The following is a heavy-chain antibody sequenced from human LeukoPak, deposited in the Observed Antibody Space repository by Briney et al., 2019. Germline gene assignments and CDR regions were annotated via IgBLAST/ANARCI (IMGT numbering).Heavy chain of an antibody. CDR3: ARFRALHRAGDY. J-gene: IGHJ4*02. V-gene: IGHV4-34*01. Sequence: SETLSLTCAVYGGSFSGYYWGWIRQPPGKGLEGIGEINHSGSTNYNPSLKSRVTISVDTSKNQFSLKLSSVTAADTAVYYCARFRALHRAGDYWGQGTLVTVSS. CDR1: GGSFSGYY. CDR2: INHSGST. D-gene: IGHD3-10*01.